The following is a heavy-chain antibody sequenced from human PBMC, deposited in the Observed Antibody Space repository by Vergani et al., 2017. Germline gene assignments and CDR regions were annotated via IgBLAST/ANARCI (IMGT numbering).Heavy chain of an antibody. Sequence: QVQLQESGPGLGKPSQTLSLTCSVSGDSISSGVYYWNWIRQHPGKGLEWIGYFYSTGSTHDKPSLRRRINMAGDTSKNQFSLKLNSMTSADTAVYSCATVGGYDEGDAFVITCFDSWGPGILVTVSS. V-gene: IGHV4-31*03. D-gene: IGHD3-22*01. CDR1: GDSISSGVYY. CDR2: FYSTGST. CDR3: ATVGGYDEGDAFVITCFDS. J-gene: IGHJ4*02.